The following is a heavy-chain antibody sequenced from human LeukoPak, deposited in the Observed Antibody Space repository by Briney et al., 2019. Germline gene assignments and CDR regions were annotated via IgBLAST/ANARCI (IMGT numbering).Heavy chain of an antibody. J-gene: IGHJ3*02. CDR2: IKQDGSEK. V-gene: IGHV3-7*03. CDR1: GFTFSSYW. CDR3: ARVPEAFDI. Sequence: GGSRRLSCAASGFTFSSYWMSWVRQAPGKGLEWVANIKQDGSEKYCLDSVKGRFTISRDNAKNSLYLQMNSLRAEDTAVYYCARVPEAFDIWGQGTMVTVSS.